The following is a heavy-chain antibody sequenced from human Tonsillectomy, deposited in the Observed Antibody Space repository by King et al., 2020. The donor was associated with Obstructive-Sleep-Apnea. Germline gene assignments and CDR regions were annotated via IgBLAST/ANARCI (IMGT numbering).Heavy chain of an antibody. CDR3: TTTLRGATSFDY. CDR2: IKSKTDGGTT. V-gene: IGHV3-15*01. J-gene: IGHJ4*02. CDR1: GFTFSNAW. D-gene: IGHD1-26*01. Sequence: VQLVESGGGLVKPGGSLRLSCAASGFTFSNAWMSWVRQAPGKGLEWVGRIKSKTDGGTTDYAAPVKGRFTISRDDSKNTLYLQMNSLKTEDTAVYYCTTTLRGATSFDYWGQGTLVTVSS.